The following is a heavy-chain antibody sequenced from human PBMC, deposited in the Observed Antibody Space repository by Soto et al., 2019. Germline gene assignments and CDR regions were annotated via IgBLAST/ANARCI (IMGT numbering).Heavy chain of an antibody. CDR3: AREEVDLSGGTLDY. Sequence: GGSLRLSCAASGFTFSSYDMHWVRQATGKGLEWVSAIGTAGDTYYPGSVKGRFTISRENAKNSLYLQMNSLRAEDTAVYYCAREEVDLSGGTLDYWGQGTLVTVSS. CDR2: IGTAGDT. J-gene: IGHJ4*02. D-gene: IGHD3-16*01. CDR1: GFTFSSYD. V-gene: IGHV3-13*01.